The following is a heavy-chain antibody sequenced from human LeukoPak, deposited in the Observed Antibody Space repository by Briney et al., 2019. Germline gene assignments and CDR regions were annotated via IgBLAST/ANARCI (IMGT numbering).Heavy chain of an antibody. Sequence: SETLSLTCTVSGGSISSYYWSWIRQPPGKGLEWIGYIYYSGSTNYYPSLKSRVTISVDTSKNQFSLKLSSVTAADTAVYYCARGSTSYYYGMDVWAKGPRSPSP. CDR1: GGSISSYY. CDR3: ARGSTSYYYGMDV. V-gene: IGHV4-59*01. CDR2: IYYSGST. J-gene: IGHJ6*02. D-gene: IGHD2-2*01.